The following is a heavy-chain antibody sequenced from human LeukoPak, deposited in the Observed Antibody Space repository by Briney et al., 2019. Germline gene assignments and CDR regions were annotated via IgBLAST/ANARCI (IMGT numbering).Heavy chain of an antibody. CDR2: ISYSGST. D-gene: IGHD3-16*01. J-gene: IGHJ5*02. CDR3: ARALLRPWFDP. CDR1: GGSISNYY. Sequence: SETLSLTCTVSGGSISNYYWSWIRQPPGKGLEWIGYISYSGSTNYNPSLKSRVTISVDTSKNQFSLKLRSVTTADTAVYYCARALLRPWFDPWGQGTLVTVSS. V-gene: IGHV4-59*01.